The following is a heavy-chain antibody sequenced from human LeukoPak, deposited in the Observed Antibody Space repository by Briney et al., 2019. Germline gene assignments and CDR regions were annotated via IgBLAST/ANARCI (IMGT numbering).Heavy chain of an antibody. CDR3: ARTRPQDYGTSYMDV. D-gene: IGHD4-17*01. CDR2: IFHSGTT. V-gene: IGHV4-59*07. CDR1: GDSISSDY. J-gene: IGHJ6*03. Sequence: SDSLSLTCNLSGDSISSDYWSWIRQTPGKGLEWICFIFHSGTTDYTPSLQSRATISIDTSRKSFSLKLLSVTAADTAVYYCARTRPQDYGTSYMDVWGTGATVTVSS.